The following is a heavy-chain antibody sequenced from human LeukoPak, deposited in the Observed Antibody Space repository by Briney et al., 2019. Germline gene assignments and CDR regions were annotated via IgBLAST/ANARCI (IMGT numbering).Heavy chain of an antibody. CDR2: ISDRGGST. D-gene: IGHD2-15*01. CDR1: GITLSNYG. V-gene: IGHV3-23*01. J-gene: IGHJ4*02. CDR3: AKRGVVIRAVLVVGFHKEAYYFDS. Sequence: HSGGSLSLSCVVSGITLSNYGMSWVRQAPGKGLEWVAGISDRGGSTNYADSVKGRFTISRDNPKNTLYLQMNSLRSEDTAVYFCAKRGVVIRAVLVVGFHKEAYYFDSWGQGALVTVSS.